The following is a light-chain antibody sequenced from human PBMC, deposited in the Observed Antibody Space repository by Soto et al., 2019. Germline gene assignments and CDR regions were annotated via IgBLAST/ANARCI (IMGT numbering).Light chain of an antibody. Sequence: DITLTQAPSTLSASVGDSVTITCRASRNIDTSLAWYQHKPGKAPKLLMFDVSRLESGVPSRFSGSGSGTEFTLTINSVHSDDFATYYCQQYDYSRTCGQGTKGDIK. CDR3: QQYDYSRT. CDR2: DVS. J-gene: IGKJ1*01. CDR1: RNIDTS. V-gene: IGKV1-5*01.